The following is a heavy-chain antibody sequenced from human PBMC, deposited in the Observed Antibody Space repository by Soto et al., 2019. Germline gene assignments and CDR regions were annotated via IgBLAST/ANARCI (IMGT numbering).Heavy chain of an antibody. V-gene: IGHV1-69*01. CDR2: IIPIVGSA. CDR1: GGTFSSYA. CDR3: ARSQGSSTSLEIYYYYCYGMDV. Sequence: QVQLVQSGAEVKKPGSSVKVSCKASGGTFSSYAISWVRQAPGQGLEWMGGIIPIVGSANYAQKFQGRVTITADESTSTAYMELSSLRSEDTAVYYCARSQGSSTSLEIYYYYCYGMDVWGQGTTVTVSS. D-gene: IGHD2-2*01. J-gene: IGHJ6*02.